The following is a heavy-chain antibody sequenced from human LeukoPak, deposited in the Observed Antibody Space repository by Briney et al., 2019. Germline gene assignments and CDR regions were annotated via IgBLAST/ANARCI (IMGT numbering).Heavy chain of an antibody. V-gene: IGHV3-11*03. D-gene: IGHD3-22*01. Sequence: GGSLTLSCAASGFTFSDYYMSWIRQAPGKGLEWVSYISSSSSYTNYADSVKGRFTISRDNAKNSLYLQMNSPRAEDTAVYYCASIPTYYYDSSGSAVDYWGQGTLVTVSS. CDR2: ISSSSSYT. CDR1: GFTFSDYY. J-gene: IGHJ4*02. CDR3: ASIPTYYYDSSGSAVDY.